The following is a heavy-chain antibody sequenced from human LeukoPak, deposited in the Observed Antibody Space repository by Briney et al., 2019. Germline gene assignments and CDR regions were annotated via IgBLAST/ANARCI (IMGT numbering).Heavy chain of an antibody. CDR1: GFTFSGYG. J-gene: IGHJ5*01. V-gene: IGHV3-74*01. D-gene: IGHD6-13*01. CDR3: ARGGSSSWYGS. Sequence: GGSLRLSGAASGFTFSGYGMHWVGQAPGKGLGWVSRINSDGGTTSHADSVKGRFTTSRDNAKNTLFLQMNSLRAEDTAVYYCARGGSSSWYGSWGQGTLVTVSS. CDR2: INSDGGTT.